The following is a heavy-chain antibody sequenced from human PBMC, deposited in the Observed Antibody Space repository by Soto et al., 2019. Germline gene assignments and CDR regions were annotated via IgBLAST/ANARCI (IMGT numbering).Heavy chain of an antibody. CDR2: ITDTGGDT. Sequence: LRLSCVGSGITFGSRAMSWARQAPGEGLEWVSTITDTGGDTKYADSVRGRFTISRDNSKNTLYLLMSRLRAEDSALYFCARGSEESYPGSRIFDLWGRGTLVTVSS. D-gene: IGHD3-10*01. V-gene: IGHV3-23*01. J-gene: IGHJ4*02. CDR3: ARGSEESYPGSRIFDL. CDR1: GITFGSRA.